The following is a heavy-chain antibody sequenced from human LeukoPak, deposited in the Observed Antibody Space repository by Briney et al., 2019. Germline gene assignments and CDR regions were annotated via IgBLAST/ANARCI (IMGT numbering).Heavy chain of an antibody. CDR3: AKQLGYCSDGSCYFPY. Sequence: GGSLRLSCAASGFTFSSSAMSWVRQAPGKGLEWVSAISNNGGYTYYADSVQGRFTISRDNSKSTLCLQMNSLRAEDTAVYRCAKQLGYCSDGSCYFPYWGQGTLVTVSS. CDR1: GFTFSSSA. V-gene: IGHV3-23*01. CDR2: ISNNGGYT. J-gene: IGHJ4*02. D-gene: IGHD2-15*01.